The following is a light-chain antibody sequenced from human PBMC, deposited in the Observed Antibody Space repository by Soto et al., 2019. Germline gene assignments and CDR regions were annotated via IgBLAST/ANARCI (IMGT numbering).Light chain of an antibody. CDR1: SSDVGGYNY. J-gene: IGLJ3*02. Sequence: QSALTQPASVSGSPGQPITISCTGTSSDVGGYNYVSWYQQHPGQVPKLTIYEVTNRPSGVSSRFSGSKSGNTASLTISGRQAEDEADYYCSSYTNSDTWVFGGGTKVTVL. CDR2: EVT. CDR3: SSYTNSDTWV. V-gene: IGLV2-14*01.